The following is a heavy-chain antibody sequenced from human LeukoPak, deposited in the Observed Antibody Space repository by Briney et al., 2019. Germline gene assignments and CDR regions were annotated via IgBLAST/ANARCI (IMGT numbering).Heavy chain of an antibody. CDR2: INHSGST. J-gene: IGHJ4*02. V-gene: IGHV4-34*01. Sequence: SETLSLTCAVYGGSFSGYYWSWIRQPPGKGLEWIGEINHSGSTNYNPSLKSRVTISVDTSKNQFSLKLSSVTAADTAVYYCARDLAAADLYDYWGQGTLVTVSS. CDR1: GGSFSGYY. CDR3: ARDLAAADLYDY. D-gene: IGHD6-13*01.